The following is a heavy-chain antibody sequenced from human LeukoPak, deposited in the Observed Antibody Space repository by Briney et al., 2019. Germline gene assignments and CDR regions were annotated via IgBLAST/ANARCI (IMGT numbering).Heavy chain of an antibody. V-gene: IGHV3-7*04. D-gene: IGHD4-17*01. CDR2: INQDGSAK. J-gene: IGHJ4*02. Sequence: PGGSLRVSCAASGFTFRSYWMTWVRQAPGKGLEWVANINQDGSAKYYVVSVKGRFTISRDNAKNSLLLHMDSLRAEDTALYYCARVPATVKADYWGQGTLVTVSS. CDR1: GFTFRSYW. CDR3: ARVPATVKADY.